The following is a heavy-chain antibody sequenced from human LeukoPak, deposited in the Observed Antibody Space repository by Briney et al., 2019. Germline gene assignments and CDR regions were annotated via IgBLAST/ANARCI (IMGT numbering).Heavy chain of an antibody. J-gene: IGHJ4*02. Sequence: GGSLRLSCAASGFTFSSYGMHWVRQAPGKGLEWVAVIWYDGSNKYYADSVKGRFTISRDNSKNTLYLQMNSLRAEDTAVYYCAREDYYDSSGYYSPKYYFDYWGQGTLVTVSP. D-gene: IGHD3-22*01. V-gene: IGHV3-33*01. CDR1: GFTFSSYG. CDR3: AREDYYDSSGYYSPKYYFDY. CDR2: IWYDGSNK.